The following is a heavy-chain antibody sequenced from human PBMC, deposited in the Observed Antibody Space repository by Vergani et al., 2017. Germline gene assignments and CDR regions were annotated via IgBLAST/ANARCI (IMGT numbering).Heavy chain of an antibody. D-gene: IGHD2-15*01. Sequence: QVQLQQWGAGLLKPSETLSLTCAVYGGSFSGYYWSWIRQPPGKGLEWIGEINHSGRTNYNPSLKSRVTISVDTSKNEFSLKLSSVTAADTAVYDCAIGLPGYWSGXSCYSPRPIRAKPNWFDPWGQGTLVTVSS. CDR1: GGSFSGYY. J-gene: IGHJ5*02. V-gene: IGHV4-34*01. CDR2: INHSGRT. CDR3: AIGLPGYWSGXSCYSPRPIRAKPNWFDP.